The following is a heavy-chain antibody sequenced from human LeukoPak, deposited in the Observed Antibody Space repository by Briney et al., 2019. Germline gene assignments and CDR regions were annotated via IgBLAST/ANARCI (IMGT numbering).Heavy chain of an antibody. CDR1: GYDFTKYA. Sequence: ASVKVSCKASGYDFTKYAVQWVRQAPGQRLEWMGWIDAGNGRTKYPQDFQGRVTISRDTSASMAYLELSSLRSEDMAVYYCARDGGSGWYYYYYYMDVWGKGTTVTISS. D-gene: IGHD6-19*01. CDR3: ARDGGSGWYYYYYYMDV. CDR2: IDAGNGRT. V-gene: IGHV1-3*03. J-gene: IGHJ6*03.